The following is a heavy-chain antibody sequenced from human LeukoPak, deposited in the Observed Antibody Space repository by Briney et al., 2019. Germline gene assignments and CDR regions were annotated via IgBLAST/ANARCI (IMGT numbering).Heavy chain of an antibody. J-gene: IGHJ4*02. CDR1: GFTFSSYS. D-gene: IGHD5-24*01. CDR2: ISSSNSYI. CDR3: AREMGL. V-gene: IGHV3-21*01. Sequence: GGSLRLSCAASGFTFSSYSMNWVRQAPGKGLEWVSSISSSNSYIYYADSVKGRFTISRDDAKNSLYLQMNGLRAEDTAVYYCAREMGLWGQGTLVTVSS.